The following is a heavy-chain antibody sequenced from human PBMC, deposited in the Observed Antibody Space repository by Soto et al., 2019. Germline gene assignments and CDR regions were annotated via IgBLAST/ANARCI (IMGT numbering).Heavy chain of an antibody. J-gene: IGHJ4*02. CDR3: ARLAYDNVWNSYYFDV. CDR1: GGSFSGYY. CDR2: INHSGST. V-gene: IGHV4-34*01. D-gene: IGHD1-1*01. Sequence: SETLSLTCAVYGGSFSGYYWSWIRQPPGKGLEWIGEINHSGSTNYNPSLKSRVTISVDTSKNQFSLKLSSVTAADTAVYYCARLAYDNVWNSYYFDVWGQGLLVTVSS.